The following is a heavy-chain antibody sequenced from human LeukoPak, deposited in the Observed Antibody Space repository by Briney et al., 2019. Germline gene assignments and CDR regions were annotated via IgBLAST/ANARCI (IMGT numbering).Heavy chain of an antibody. V-gene: IGHV3-30-3*01. J-gene: IGHJ4*02. CDR1: GFTFSSYA. CDR2: ISYDGSNK. Sequence: GRSLRLSCAASGFTFSSYAMHWDRQAPGKGLEWVAVISYDGSNKYYADSVKGRFTISRDNSKNTLYLQMNSLRAEDTAVYYCARLLINEDTPDYWGQGTLVTVSS. CDR3: ARLLINEDTPDY. D-gene: IGHD1-1*01.